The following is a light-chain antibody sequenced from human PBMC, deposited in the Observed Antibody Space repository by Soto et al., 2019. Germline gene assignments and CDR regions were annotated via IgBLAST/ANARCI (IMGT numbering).Light chain of an antibody. CDR2: GAS. CDR1: QSVSSN. V-gene: IGKV3-15*01. CDR3: QQYNNWHPVT. J-gene: IGKJ1*01. Sequence: EILMKKPPATLSLSPGERGTLSCRASQSVSSNVAWYQQKPGQAPRLIIYGASTRAIGIPARFSGSVSGTEFTLTLSSLQSEDFAVYYCQQYNNWHPVTFGQGTKVDIK.